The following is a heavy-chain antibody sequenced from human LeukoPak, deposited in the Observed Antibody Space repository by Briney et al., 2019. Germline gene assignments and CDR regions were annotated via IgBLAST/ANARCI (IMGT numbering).Heavy chain of an antibody. V-gene: IGHV4-59*01. J-gene: IGHJ6*03. Sequence: SQTLSLTCTVSGGSISSYYWSWIRQPPGKGLEWIGYIYYSGSTNYNPSLKSRVTISVDTSKNQFSLKLSSVTAADTAVYYCARTTEAHSWRTRYYDYYMDVWGKGTTVTVSS. D-gene: IGHD6-13*01. CDR3: ARTTEAHSWRTRYYDYYMDV. CDR2: IYYSGST. CDR1: GGSISSYY.